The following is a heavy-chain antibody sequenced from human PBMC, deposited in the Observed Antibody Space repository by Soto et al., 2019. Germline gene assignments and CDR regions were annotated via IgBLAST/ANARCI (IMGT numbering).Heavy chain of an antibody. CDR1: GGSISSGGYY. CDR3: AREVRDSSGYYYLGGTAYYYYGMDV. V-gene: IGHV4-31*03. Sequence: KPSETLSLTCTVSGGSISSGGYYWSWIRQHPGKGLEWIGYIYYSGSTYYNPSLKSRVTISVDTSKNQFSLKLSSVTAADTAVYYCAREVRDSSGYYYLGGTAYYYYGMDVWGQGTTVTVSS. D-gene: IGHD3-22*01. J-gene: IGHJ6*02. CDR2: IYYSGST.